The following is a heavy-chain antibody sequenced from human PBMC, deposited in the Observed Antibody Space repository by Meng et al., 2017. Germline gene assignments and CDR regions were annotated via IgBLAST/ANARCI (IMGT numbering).Heavy chain of an antibody. CDR3: ARDWYDSSGYYLV. J-gene: IGHJ4*02. CDR1: GYTFTSYY. D-gene: IGHD3-22*01. Sequence: QGKVVQSGAGGKRAGASGKISCKASGYTFTSYYIHWVRQAPGQGLEWMGIINPSGGSTSYAQKFQGRVTMTRDTSTSTVYMELSSLRSEDTAVYYCARDWYDSSGYYLVWGQGTLVTVSS. CDR2: INPSGGST. V-gene: IGHV1-46*01.